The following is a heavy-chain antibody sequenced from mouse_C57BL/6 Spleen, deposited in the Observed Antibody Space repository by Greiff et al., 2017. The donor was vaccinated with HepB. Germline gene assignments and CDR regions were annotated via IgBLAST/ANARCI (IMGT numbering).Heavy chain of an antibody. D-gene: IGHD1-1*01. CDR1: GYAFSSYW. CDR2: IYPGDGDT. CDR3: ASYFPVAEEGYYYDY. Sequence: QVHLKQSGAELVKPGASVKISCKASGYAFSSYWMNWVKQRPGKGLEWIGQIYPGDGDTNYNEKFKGKATLTADISSSTAYMQLSSLTSEDSAVYFLASYFPVAEEGYYYDYWGQGTTLTVSS. J-gene: IGHJ2*01. V-gene: IGHV1-80*01.